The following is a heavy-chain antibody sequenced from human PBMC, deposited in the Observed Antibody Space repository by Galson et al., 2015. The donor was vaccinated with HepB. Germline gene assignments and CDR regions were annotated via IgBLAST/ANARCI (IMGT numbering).Heavy chain of an antibody. Sequence: SLRLSCAASGFSFSDYDMSWVRQAPGKGREWVSYISNGGATIFYIDSVKGRFTISRDNAKNSLYLQMNSLRAEDTAVYYCARDAWKIHHFFDFWGQGTPVTVSS. J-gene: IGHJ4*02. CDR3: ARDAWKIHHFFDF. D-gene: IGHD5-18*01. V-gene: IGHV3-11*01. CDR1: GFSFSDYD. CDR2: ISNGGATI.